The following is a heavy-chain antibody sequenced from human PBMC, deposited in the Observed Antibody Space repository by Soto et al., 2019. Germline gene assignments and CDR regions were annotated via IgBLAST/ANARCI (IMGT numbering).Heavy chain of an antibody. CDR1: VYTFTRYA. D-gene: IGHD3-10*01. CDR2: INAGNGNT. Sequence: SVKGSCKASVYTFTRYAMHWVRQAPGQRLEWMGWINAGNGNTKYSQKFQGRVTITRDTSASTAYMELSSLRSEDTAVYYCARDRGRSYSDYWGQGTLVTVSS. CDR3: ARDRGRSYSDY. V-gene: IGHV1-3*01. J-gene: IGHJ4*02.